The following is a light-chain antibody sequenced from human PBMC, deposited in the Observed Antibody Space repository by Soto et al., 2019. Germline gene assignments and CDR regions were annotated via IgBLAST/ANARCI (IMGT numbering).Light chain of an antibody. J-gene: IGKJ5*01. CDR3: QQSNKRPVT. CDR1: QGITSA. Sequence: AIQLTQSPSSLSASIGDRVTITCRASQGITSALGWYQQKPGRALNLLIYDASSLESGVPSRFSGSGSGTHFILTISSLQTEDFATYYCQQSNKRPVTFGQGTRLEIK. CDR2: DAS. V-gene: IGKV1D-13*01.